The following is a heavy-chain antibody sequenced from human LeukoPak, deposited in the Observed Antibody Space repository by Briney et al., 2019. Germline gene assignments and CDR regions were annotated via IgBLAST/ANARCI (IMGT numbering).Heavy chain of an antibody. Sequence: PGGSLRLSCAASGFTFDDYGMSWVRQAPGKGLEWVSGINWNGGSTGYADSVKGRFTISRDNAKNSLYLQMNSLRAEDTALYYCARVGGRANTAINYYYYMDVWGKGTTVTVSS. CDR2: INWNGGST. D-gene: IGHD5-18*01. V-gene: IGHV3-20*04. CDR1: GFTFDDYG. CDR3: ARVGGRANTAINYYYYMDV. J-gene: IGHJ6*03.